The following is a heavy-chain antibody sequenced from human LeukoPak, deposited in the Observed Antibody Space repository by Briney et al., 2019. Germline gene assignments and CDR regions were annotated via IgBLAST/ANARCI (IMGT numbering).Heavy chain of an antibody. Sequence: GGSLRLSCAASGFTFSTYSMKWVRQAPGKGLEWVSYISSSSSTIHYADSVKGRFTISRDNAKNPLYLQMNSLRAEDTAVYYCARDRSGSMDVWGQGTTVTVSS. CDR3: ARDRSGSMDV. J-gene: IGHJ6*02. D-gene: IGHD5-18*01. V-gene: IGHV3-48*01. CDR1: GFTFSTYS. CDR2: ISSSSSTI.